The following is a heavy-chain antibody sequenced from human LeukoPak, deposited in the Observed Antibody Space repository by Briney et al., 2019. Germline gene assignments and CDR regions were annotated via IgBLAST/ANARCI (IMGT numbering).Heavy chain of an antibody. CDR2: ITSGSSYR. CDR3: ARDPYSGSYGNYYYYFMDV. V-gene: IGHV3-21*01. Sequence: GGSLRLSCAASGFTFSSFGMNWVRLAPGKGLEWVSSITSGSSYRFYADSVKGRFTISRDNAKNSLYLQMNSLRAEDTAVYYCARDPYSGSYGNYYYYFMDVWGKGTTVTISS. CDR1: GFTFSSFG. J-gene: IGHJ6*03. D-gene: IGHD1-26*01.